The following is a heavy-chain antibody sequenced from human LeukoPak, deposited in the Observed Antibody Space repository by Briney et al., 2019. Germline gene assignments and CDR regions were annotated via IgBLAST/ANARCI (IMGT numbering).Heavy chain of an antibody. V-gene: IGHV3-7*01. J-gene: IGHJ4*02. D-gene: IGHD5-18*01. CDR1: GFTFSSYA. CDR2: IKQDGSEK. CDR3: ARDGVAGYSYGYGY. Sequence: GGSLRLSCAASGFTFSSYAMSWVRQIPGKGLEWVANIKQDGSEKYYVDSVKGRFTISRDNAKNSLYLQMNSLRAEDTAVYYCARDGVAGYSYGYGYWGQGTLVTVSS.